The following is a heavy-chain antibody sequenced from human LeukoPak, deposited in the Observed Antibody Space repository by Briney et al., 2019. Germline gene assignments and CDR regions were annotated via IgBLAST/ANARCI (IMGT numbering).Heavy chain of an antibody. V-gene: IGHV3-74*01. CDR1: GFTFSSYW. CDR3: VAGSSGWYSGFFDP. D-gene: IGHD6-19*01. Sequence: GGSLRLSCAASGFTFSSYWMHWVRQAPGKGLVWVSRINSDGSSTSYADSVKGRFTISRDNAKNTLYLQMNSLRAEDTAVYYCVAGSSGWYSGFFDPWGQGTLVTVSS. J-gene: IGHJ5*02. CDR2: INSDGSST.